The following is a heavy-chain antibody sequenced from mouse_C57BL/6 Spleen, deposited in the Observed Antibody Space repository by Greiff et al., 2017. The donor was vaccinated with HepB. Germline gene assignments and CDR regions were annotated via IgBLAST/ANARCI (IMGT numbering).Heavy chain of an antibody. CDR1: GYAFTNYL. CDR3: ARGLTIVTTLFDY. CDR2: INPGSGGT. Sequence: QVQLQQSGAELVRPGTSVKVSCKASGYAFTNYLIEWVKQRPGQGLEWIGVINPGSGGTNYNEKFKGKATLTADKSSSTAYMQLSSLTSEDSAVYFCARGLTIVTTLFDYWGQGTTLTVSS. D-gene: IGHD2-5*01. J-gene: IGHJ2*01. V-gene: IGHV1-54*01.